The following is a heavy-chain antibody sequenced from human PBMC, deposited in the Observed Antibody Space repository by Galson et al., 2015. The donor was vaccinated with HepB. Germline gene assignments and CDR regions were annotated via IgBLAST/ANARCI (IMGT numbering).Heavy chain of an antibody. J-gene: IGHJ5*02. CDR2: ISCDGSNK. CDR3: AAYYYGSGSYYHNWFDP. Sequence: SLRLSCAASGFTFSSYGMHWVRQAPGKGLEWVAVISCDGSNKYYADSVKGRFTISRDNSKNTLYLQMNSLRAEDTAVYYCAAYYYGSGSYYHNWFDPWGQGTLVTVSS. CDR1: GFTFSSYG. V-gene: IGHV3-30*03. D-gene: IGHD3-10*01.